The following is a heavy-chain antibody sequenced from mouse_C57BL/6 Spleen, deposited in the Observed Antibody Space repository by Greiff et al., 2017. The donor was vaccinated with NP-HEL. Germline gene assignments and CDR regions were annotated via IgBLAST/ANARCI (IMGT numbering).Heavy chain of an antibody. V-gene: IGHV5-9-1*02. J-gene: IGHJ1*03. D-gene: IGHD1-1*01. CDR2: ISSGGDYI. CDR3: TRDRGGITTFEV. Sequence: EVMLVESGEGLVKPGGSLKLSCAASGFTFSSYAMSWVRQTPEKRLEWVAYISSGGDYIYYADTVKGRFPISRDNARNTLYLQMSSLKSEDTAMYYVTRDRGGITTFEVWGTGTTVTVSS. CDR1: GFTFSSYA.